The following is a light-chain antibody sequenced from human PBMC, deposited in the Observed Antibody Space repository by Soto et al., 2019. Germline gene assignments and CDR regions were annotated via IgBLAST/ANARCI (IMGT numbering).Light chain of an antibody. J-gene: IGKJ1*01. Sequence: EIVLTQSPATLSLSPGERATLSCRASQSLSGTLAWFQQKPGQPPRLLIYGASNRATGIPARFTASGSGTDFTLTISSLEPEDFAVYYCQQRTLWPRTFGHGTKVEIK. CDR1: QSLSGT. V-gene: IGKV3-11*01. CDR3: QQRTLWPRT. CDR2: GAS.